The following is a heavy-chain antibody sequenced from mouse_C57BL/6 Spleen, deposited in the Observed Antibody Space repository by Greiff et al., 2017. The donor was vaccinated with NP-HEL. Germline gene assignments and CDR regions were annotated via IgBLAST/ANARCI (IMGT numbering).Heavy chain of an antibody. V-gene: IGHV5-6*01. Sequence: EVMLVESGGDLVKPGGSLKLSCAASGFTFSSYGMSWVRQTPDKRLEWVATISSGGSYTYYPDSVKGRFTIPRDNAKNTLYLQMSSLKSEDTAMYYCARQGSSPWYFDVWGTGTTVTVSS. CDR2: ISSGGSYT. CDR3: ARQGSSPWYFDV. CDR1: GFTFSSYG. J-gene: IGHJ1*03. D-gene: IGHD1-1*01.